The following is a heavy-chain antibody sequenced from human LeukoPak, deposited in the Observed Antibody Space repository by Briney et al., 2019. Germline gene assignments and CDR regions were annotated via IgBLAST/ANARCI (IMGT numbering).Heavy chain of an antibody. V-gene: IGHV4-59*12. J-gene: IGHJ5*02. CDR2: IYYSGST. Sequence: SETLSLTCTVSGGSISPYYWSWIRQPPGKGLEGIGYIYYSGSTYYNPSLKSRVTISVDTSKNQFSLKLSSVTAADTAVYYCARSSRGFLEWLLPNWFDPWGQGTLVTVSS. D-gene: IGHD3-3*01. CDR1: GGSISPYY. CDR3: ARSSRGFLEWLLPNWFDP.